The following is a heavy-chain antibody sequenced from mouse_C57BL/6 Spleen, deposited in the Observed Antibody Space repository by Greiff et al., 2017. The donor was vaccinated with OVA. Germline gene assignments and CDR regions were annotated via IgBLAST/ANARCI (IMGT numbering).Heavy chain of an antibody. CDR3: AREGDDYDDYYAMDY. J-gene: IGHJ4*01. D-gene: IGHD2-4*01. CDR2: INPNNGGT. CDR1: GYTFTDYN. V-gene: IGHV1-22*01. Sequence: EVKLMESGPELVKPGASVKMSCKASGYTFTDYNMHWVKQSHGKSLEWIGYINPNNGGTSYNQKFKGKATLTVNKASSTAYMELRSLTSEDSAVYYCAREGDDYDDYYAMDYWGQGTSVTVSS.